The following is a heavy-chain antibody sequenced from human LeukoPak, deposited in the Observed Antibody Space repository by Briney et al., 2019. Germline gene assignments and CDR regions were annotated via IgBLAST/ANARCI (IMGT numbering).Heavy chain of an antibody. V-gene: IGHV4-59*01. CDR1: GGSISSYY. D-gene: IGHD3-10*01. CDR2: IYYSGST. Sequence: PSETLSLTCTVSGGSISSYYWSWIRHPPGKGLEWIGYIYYSGSTNYNPSLKSRVTISVDTSKNQFSLKLSSVTAADTAVYYCARVGYYGSGSYYNVRMGHYFDYWGQGTLVTVSS. CDR3: ARVGYYGSGSYYNVRMGHYFDY. J-gene: IGHJ4*02.